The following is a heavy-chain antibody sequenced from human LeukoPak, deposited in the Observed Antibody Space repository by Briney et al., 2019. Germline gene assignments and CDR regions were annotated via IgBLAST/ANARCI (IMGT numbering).Heavy chain of an antibody. V-gene: IGHV4-39*07. Sequence: PSETLSLTCTVSGGSISGSSYYWGWIRQPPGKGLEWNGSIYYTGSTYYNPSLKSRVTISVDTSKNQFSLKLSSVTAADTAMYYCARRGGKNYGDYLLYYYYMDVWGKGTTVTVSS. CDR2: IYYTGST. CDR1: GGSISGSSYY. CDR3: ARRGGKNYGDYLLYYYYMDV. J-gene: IGHJ6*03. D-gene: IGHD4-17*01.